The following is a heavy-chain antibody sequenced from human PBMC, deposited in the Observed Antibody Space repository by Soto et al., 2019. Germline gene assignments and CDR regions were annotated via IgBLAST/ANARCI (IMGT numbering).Heavy chain of an antibody. D-gene: IGHD2-15*01. CDR1: GFTFSNYW. J-gene: IGHJ4*02. Sequence: EVQLVESGGGLVQPGGSLRLSCAASGFTFSNYWMSWVRQAPGKGLEWVADIKEDGSATYFVDSLKGRFTISRDNTKNSLYLQMNSLRAEDTAVYYCARDAPLYSSGDTYYWGLDCWGQGTLVTVSS. V-gene: IGHV3-7*01. CDR3: ARDAPLYSSGDTYYWGLDC. CDR2: IKEDGSAT.